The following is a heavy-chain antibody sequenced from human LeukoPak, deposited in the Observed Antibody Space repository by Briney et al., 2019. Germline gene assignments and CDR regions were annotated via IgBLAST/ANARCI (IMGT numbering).Heavy chain of an antibody. CDR3: VRGLRR. V-gene: IGHV3-48*03. J-gene: IGHJ4*02. CDR2: ISSDGSTK. CDR1: GFIFSNYE. D-gene: IGHD4-17*01. Sequence: GGSLRLSCAASGFIFSNYEINWVRQAPGKGLEWVSYISSDGSTKHCADSVQGRFTISRDNTKNSLYLQMNSLRAEDTAVYYCVRGLRRWGQGTLVTVSS.